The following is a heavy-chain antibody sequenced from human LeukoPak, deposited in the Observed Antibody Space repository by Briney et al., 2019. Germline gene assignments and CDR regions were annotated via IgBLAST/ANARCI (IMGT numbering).Heavy chain of an antibody. D-gene: IGHD6-19*01. Sequence: GGSLRLSRAASGFTFSTYWMGWVRQAPGKGLEGVANIKQDGSEKHYVDSVKGRFTISRDNAKNSLYLQMSSLRVEDTALYYCARDPGIAVAGTVGHFDFWGQGTLVTVSS. CDR3: ARDPGIAVAGTVGHFDF. CDR1: GFTFSTYW. J-gene: IGHJ4*02. CDR2: IKQDGSEK. V-gene: IGHV3-7*03.